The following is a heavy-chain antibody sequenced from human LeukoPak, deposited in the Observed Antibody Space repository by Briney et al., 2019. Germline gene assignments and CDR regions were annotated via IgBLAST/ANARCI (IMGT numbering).Heavy chain of an antibody. Sequence: GGPLRLSCAASGFTFRNAWMTWVGQAQGKGRGWVGRIKSKAVGETADYAAPVKGRFTVSRDDSKNTVYLQMNSLKTEDTAVYYCTTDDPINRSWGQGTLVTVSS. CDR2: IKSKAVGETA. CDR3: TTDDPINRS. V-gene: IGHV3-15*01. CDR1: GFTFRNAW. J-gene: IGHJ4*02.